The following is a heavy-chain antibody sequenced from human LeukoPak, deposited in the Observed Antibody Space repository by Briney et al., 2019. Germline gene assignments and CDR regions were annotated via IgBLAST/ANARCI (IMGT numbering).Heavy chain of an antibody. V-gene: IGHV3-53*01. Sequence: GESLRLSCTASGFTVSNYYMGWVRQPPGKGLEWVGDIYTDDRTYYADSLKGRFTISRDESKNLLFLQMNIVRAADTAGYYCAKDPTHYRVWDNYESIGLSYWGQGTMVTVSS. J-gene: IGHJ4*02. CDR3: AKDPTHYRVWDNYESIGLSY. CDR2: IYTDDRT. D-gene: IGHD3-22*01. CDR1: GFTVSNYY.